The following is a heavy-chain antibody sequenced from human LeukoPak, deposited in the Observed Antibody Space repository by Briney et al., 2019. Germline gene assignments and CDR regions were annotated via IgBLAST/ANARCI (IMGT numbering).Heavy chain of an antibody. Sequence: SEALSLTCAVSGGSISSGGYSWSWIRQAPGKGLEWIGYIYYSGSTNYNPSLKSRVTISVDTSKNQFSLKLSSVTAADTAVYYCARGRIVGATLIQHWGQGTLVTVSS. J-gene: IGHJ1*01. V-gene: IGHV4-30-4*07. CDR3: ARGRIVGATLIQH. D-gene: IGHD1-26*01. CDR2: IYYSGST. CDR1: GGSISSGGYS.